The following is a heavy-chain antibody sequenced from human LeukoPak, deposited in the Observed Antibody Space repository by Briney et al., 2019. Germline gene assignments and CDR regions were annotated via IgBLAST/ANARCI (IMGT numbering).Heavy chain of an antibody. J-gene: IGHJ5*02. CDR3: GSCSGGSCHSGWFDP. CDR1: GFTFSSYS. D-gene: IGHD2-15*01. CDR2: ISTSSSYI. Sequence: GSLRLSCAASGFTFSSYSMNWVRQAPGKGLEWVSSISTSSSYIYYADSVKGRFTISRDNAKNSLYLQMNSLRAEDTAVYYCGSCSGGSCHSGWFDPWGQGTLVTVSS. V-gene: IGHV3-21*01.